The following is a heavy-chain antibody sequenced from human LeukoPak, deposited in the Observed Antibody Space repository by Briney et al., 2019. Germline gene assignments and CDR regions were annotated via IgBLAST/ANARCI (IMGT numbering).Heavy chain of an antibody. CDR2: IYTSGST. CDR1: GGSISSGSYY. V-gene: IGHV4-61*02. J-gene: IGHJ5*02. CDR3: ARVRDWFDP. Sequence: SETLSLTCTVSGGSISSGSYYWSWIRQPAGKGLEWIGRIYTSGSTNYNPSLKSRFTISVDTSKNQFSLKLSSVTAADTAVYYCARVRDWFDPWGQGTLVTVSS.